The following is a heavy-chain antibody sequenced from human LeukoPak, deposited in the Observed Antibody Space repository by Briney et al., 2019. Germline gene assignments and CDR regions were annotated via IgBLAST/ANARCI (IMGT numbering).Heavy chain of an antibody. CDR3: ATGLPTDYYDSSGYYGRPFDY. Sequence: ASVKVSCKTSGYAFTTYGISWVRQAPGQGLEWMGGIIPIFGTANYAQKFQGRVTITTDESTSTAYMELSSLRSEDTAVYYCATGLPTDYYDSSGYYGRPFDYWGQGTLVTVSS. CDR1: GYAFTTYG. J-gene: IGHJ4*02. D-gene: IGHD3-22*01. V-gene: IGHV1-69*05. CDR2: IIPIFGTA.